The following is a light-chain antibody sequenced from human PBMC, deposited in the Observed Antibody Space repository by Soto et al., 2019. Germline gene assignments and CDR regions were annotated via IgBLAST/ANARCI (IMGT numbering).Light chain of an antibody. CDR1: SSNIGNNF. Sequence: QSALTQPPSASGTPGQRVTISCSGSSSNIGNNFLYWYQQLPGTAPKLLIYRNIHRPSGVPDRFSGSKSGTSGSLAISGLRSEDEADYYCASWDDSLGGLVVFGGGTKLTVL. CDR2: RNI. CDR3: ASWDDSLGGLVV. J-gene: IGLJ2*01. V-gene: IGLV1-47*01.